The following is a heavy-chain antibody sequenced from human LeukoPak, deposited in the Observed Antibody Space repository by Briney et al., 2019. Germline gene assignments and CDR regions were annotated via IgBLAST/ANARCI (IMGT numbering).Heavy chain of an antibody. CDR3: ARECGYNCGYSFDY. D-gene: IGHD5-18*01. V-gene: IGHV3-64*01. Sequence: LAGGSLRLSCAASGFTFSNYAVHWVRQAPGKGLEFVSAITGNGVRTFYANSVRGRFTISRDNSKNTLFLQMGSLRPEDMAVYYCARECGYNCGYSFDYWGHGTLVTVSS. CDR2: ITGNGVRT. CDR1: GFTFSNYA. J-gene: IGHJ4*01.